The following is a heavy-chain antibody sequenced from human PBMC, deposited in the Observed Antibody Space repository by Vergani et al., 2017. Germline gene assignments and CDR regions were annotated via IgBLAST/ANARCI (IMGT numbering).Heavy chain of an antibody. CDR1: SHTFQTYG. D-gene: IGHD1-1*01. CDR3: ARVAPSNSEVTPTAFDV. J-gene: IGHJ3*01. Sequence: QVQLVQSGAELKKPGASVSVSCKGSSHTFQTYGISWVRQAPGKGLEWMGIINPSGGSTSYAQKFQDRVTMTADTSTNTAYMELRSLRSDDTAVYFCARVAPSNSEVTPTAFDVWGQGTMVTVSS. V-gene: IGHV1-18*01. CDR2: INPSGGST.